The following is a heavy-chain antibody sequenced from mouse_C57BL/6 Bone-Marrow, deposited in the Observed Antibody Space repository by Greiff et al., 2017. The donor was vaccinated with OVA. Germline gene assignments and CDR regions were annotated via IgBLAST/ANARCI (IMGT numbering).Heavy chain of an antibody. D-gene: IGHD1-1*01. V-gene: IGHV5-15*01. Sequence: EVQLVESGGGLVQPGGSLKLSCAASGFTFSDYGMAWVRQAPRKGPEWVAFISNLAYSIYYADTVTGRFTIPRENAKNTLYLDVSTLRSVDTAIYYCASIYYYGSRYYYYAMVYWGRGTSVTVSS. CDR1: GFTFSDYG. CDR2: ISNLAYSI. J-gene: IGHJ4*01. CDR3: ASIYYYGSRYYYYAMVY.